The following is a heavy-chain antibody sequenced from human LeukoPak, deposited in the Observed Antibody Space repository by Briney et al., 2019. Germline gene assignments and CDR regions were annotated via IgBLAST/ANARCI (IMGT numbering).Heavy chain of an antibody. J-gene: IGHJ1*01. V-gene: IGHV1-2*06. D-gene: IGHD4-17*01. CDR3: ATSYGDYAEYFQH. CDR2: INPNSGGT. Sequence: ASVKVSCKASGYTFTDYHIHWVRQAPGQGLEWMGRINPNSGGTNYAQKFQGRVTMTRDTSTSTVYMELSSLRSEDTAVYYCATSYGDYAEYFQHWGQGTLVTVSS. CDR1: GYTFTDYH.